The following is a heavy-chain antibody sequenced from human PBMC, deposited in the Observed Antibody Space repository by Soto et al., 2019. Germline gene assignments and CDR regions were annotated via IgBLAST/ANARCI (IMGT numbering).Heavy chain of an antibody. CDR1: GGSISSSSYY. V-gene: IGHV4-39*01. CDR2: IYYSGST. J-gene: IGHJ3*02. Sequence: QLQLQESGPGLVKPSETLSLTCTVSGGSISSSSYYWGWIRQPPGKGLEWIGSIYYSGSTYYNPSLKSRVTISVDTSKNQFSLELGSVTAADTAVYYCARQGRFRAYCGGDCYADAFDIWGQGTMVTVSS. D-gene: IGHD2-21*01. CDR3: ARQGRFRAYCGGDCYADAFDI.